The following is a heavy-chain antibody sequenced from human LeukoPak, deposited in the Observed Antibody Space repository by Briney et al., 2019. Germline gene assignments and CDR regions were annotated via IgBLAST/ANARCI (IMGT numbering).Heavy chain of an antibody. Sequence: GGSLRLSCAASGFTFSDYYMGWIRQAPGKGLEWVSYISSSSSYTNYADSVKGRFTISRDNAKNSLYLQMNSLRAEDTAVYYCARDTKATMVRGTAFDIWGQGTMVTVSS. D-gene: IGHD3-10*01. V-gene: IGHV3-11*06. J-gene: IGHJ3*02. CDR3: ARDTKATMVRGTAFDI. CDR2: ISSSSSYT. CDR1: GFTFSDYY.